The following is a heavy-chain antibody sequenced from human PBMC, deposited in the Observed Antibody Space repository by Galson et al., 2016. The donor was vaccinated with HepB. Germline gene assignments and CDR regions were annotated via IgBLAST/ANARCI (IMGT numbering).Heavy chain of an antibody. D-gene: IGHD2-15*01. V-gene: IGHV3-7*01. CDR1: GFTFSNYW. CDR2: IKQDGSEK. CDR3: ARHYSDWVDP. Sequence: SLRPSCAASGFTFSNYWMIWVRQAPGKGLEWLAKIKQDGSEKHYVDSVKGRFTISRDNAKDSLYLQMNTLRAEDTAVYYCARHYSDWVDPWGQGTLLTVSS. J-gene: IGHJ5*02.